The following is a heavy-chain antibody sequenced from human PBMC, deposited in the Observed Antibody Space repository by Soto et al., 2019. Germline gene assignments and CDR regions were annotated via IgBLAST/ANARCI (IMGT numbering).Heavy chain of an antibody. CDR3: ARVRDWFDP. CDR2: IDHSGYT. CDR1: GGSFSGYY. Sequence: SETLSLTCAVYGGSFSGYYWNWIRQPPGKGLEWIGEIDHSGYTNYNPSPKSRVTISVDTSKNQFSLRLTSVTAADTAVYYCARVRDWFDPWGQGTLVTSPQ. V-gene: IGHV4-34*01. D-gene: IGHD3-3*01. J-gene: IGHJ5*02.